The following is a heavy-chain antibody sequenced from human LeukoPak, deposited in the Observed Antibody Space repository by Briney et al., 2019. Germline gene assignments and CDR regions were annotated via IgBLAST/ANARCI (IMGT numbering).Heavy chain of an antibody. J-gene: IGHJ3*02. V-gene: IGHV3-66*01. D-gene: IGHD3-22*01. CDR3: ARLYDSSGYCAFDI. CDR2: IYSGGNT. CDR1: GFTVSSNY. Sequence: GGSLRLSCAASGFTVSSNYMSWVRQAPGKGLEWVSVIYSGGNTYYADSVKGRFTISRDNSENTLYLQMNSLRAEDTAVYYCARLYDSSGYCAFDIWGQGTMVTVSS.